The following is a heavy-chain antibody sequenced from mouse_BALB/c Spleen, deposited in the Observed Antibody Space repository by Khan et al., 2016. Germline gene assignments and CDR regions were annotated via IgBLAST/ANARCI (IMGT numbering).Heavy chain of an antibody. Sequence: VQLQQSGAELVRSGASVKLSCTTSGFNIKDYYIHWVKQRPEQGLEWIGWIDPENGDTEYAPKFQGKATMTADTSSNTAYLQLSSLTSEDTAVYYWNAGWLGRDYYAMDYWGQGTSVTVAS. CDR3: NAGWLGRDYYAMDY. V-gene: IGHV14-4*02. CDR2: IDPENGDT. CDR1: GFNIKDYY. J-gene: IGHJ4*01. D-gene: IGHD4-1*01.